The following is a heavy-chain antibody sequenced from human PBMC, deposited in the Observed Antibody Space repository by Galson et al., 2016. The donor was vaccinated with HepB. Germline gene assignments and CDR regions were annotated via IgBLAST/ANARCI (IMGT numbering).Heavy chain of an antibody. V-gene: IGHV3-33*01. J-gene: IGHJ3*02. Sequence: SLRLSCAASGITFSIYAMHWVRQAPGKGLEWVAVIWYDGSKKDYADSVKGRFTISRDNSKNTLYLQMNSLRAEDTAVYYCTRVRRPWGMGRKDAFDIWGQGTLVTVSS. CDR1: GITFSIYA. CDR3: TRVRRPWGMGRKDAFDI. CDR2: IWYDGSKK. D-gene: IGHD2-8*01.